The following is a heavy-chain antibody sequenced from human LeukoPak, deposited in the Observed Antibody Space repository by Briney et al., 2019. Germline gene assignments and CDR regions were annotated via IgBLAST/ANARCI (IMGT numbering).Heavy chain of an antibody. V-gene: IGHV4-30-2*01. CDR2: IYHSGST. D-gene: IGHD3-22*01. J-gene: IGHJ2*01. CDR3: ARDSGWYDSSGYPAREYRYFDL. Sequence: SETLSLTCAVSGDSISSGGYSWSWIRQPPGKGLEWIGYIYHSGSTYYNPSLKSRVTISVDRSKNQFSLKLSSVTAADTAVYYCARDSGWYDSSGYPAREYRYFDLWGRGTLVTVSS. CDR1: GDSISSGGYS.